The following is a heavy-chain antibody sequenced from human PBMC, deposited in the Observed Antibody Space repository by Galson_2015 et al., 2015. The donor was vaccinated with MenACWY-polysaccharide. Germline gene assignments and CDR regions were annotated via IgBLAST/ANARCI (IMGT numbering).Heavy chain of an antibody. D-gene: IGHD2-15*01. CDR1: GGSISSSNYY. J-gene: IGHJ6*02. Sequence: SETLSLTCTVSGGSISSSNYYWGWIRQSPEKGLEWIGTISHSGSTYYNPSLKSRVTISVDTSKNQFSLKLSSVTAADTAVYYCASRLAQVGIAGYGYGMDVWGQGTTVTVSS. V-gene: IGHV4-39*01. CDR3: ASRLAQVGIAGYGYGMDV. CDR2: ISHSGST.